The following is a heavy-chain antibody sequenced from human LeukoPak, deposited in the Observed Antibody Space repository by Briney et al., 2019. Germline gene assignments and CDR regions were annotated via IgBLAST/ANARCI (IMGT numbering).Heavy chain of an antibody. D-gene: IGHD3/OR15-3a*01. V-gene: IGHV3-7*01. J-gene: IGHJ6*03. CDR3: ARHLEKDFWTGIYKDYYYYYMDV. CDR2: IKPDGSEK. CDR1: GFTFSSSW. Sequence: GGSLRLSCAASGFTFSSSWMSWVRQAPGKGPEWVANIKPDGSEKYYVDAVKGRLTISRDNTKNSVYLQMNSLRAEDTAVYYCARHLEKDFWTGIYKDYYYYYMDVWGKGTTVTVSS.